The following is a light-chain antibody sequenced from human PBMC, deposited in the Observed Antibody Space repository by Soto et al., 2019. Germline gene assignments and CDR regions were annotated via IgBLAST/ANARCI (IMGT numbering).Light chain of an antibody. Sequence: QSVLTQPASVSGSPGQSITISCTGTSTDIGAYNYVSWYQQHPGKAPKLLIYEVTNRPSGVSNRFSGSKSGNTASLTISGLQAEDEANYYCNSYTTLSNRVFGTGT. CDR2: EVT. V-gene: IGLV2-14*01. CDR1: STDIGAYNY. CDR3: NSYTTLSNRV. J-gene: IGLJ1*01.